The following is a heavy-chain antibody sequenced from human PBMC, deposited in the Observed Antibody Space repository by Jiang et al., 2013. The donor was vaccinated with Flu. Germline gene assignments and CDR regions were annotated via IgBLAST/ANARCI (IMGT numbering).Heavy chain of an antibody. CDR2: IIPIFGTA. CDR3: AREISSGYYYGLGFDY. J-gene: IGHJ4*02. D-gene: IGHD3-22*01. V-gene: IGHV1-69*06. Sequence: SGAEVKKPGSSVKVSCKASGGTFSSYAISWVRQAPGQGLEWMGGIIPIFGTANYAQKFQGRVTITADKSTSTAYMELSSLRSEDTAVYYCAREISSGYYYGLGFDYWGQGTLVTVSS. CDR1: GGTFSSYA.